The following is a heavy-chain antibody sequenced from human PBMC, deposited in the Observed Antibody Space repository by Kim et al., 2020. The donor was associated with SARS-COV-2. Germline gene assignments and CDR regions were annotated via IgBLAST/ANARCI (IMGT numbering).Heavy chain of an antibody. V-gene: IGHV3-30*18. Sequence: GGSLRLSCAASGFTFSSYGMHWVRQAPGKGLEWVAVISYDGSNKYYADSVKGRFTISRDNSKNTLYLQMNSLRAEDTAVYYCAKARYSSYYGMDVWGQGTTVTVSS. CDR1: GFTFSSYG. CDR2: ISYDGSNK. J-gene: IGHJ6*02. CDR3: AKARYSSYYGMDV. D-gene: IGHD5-18*01.